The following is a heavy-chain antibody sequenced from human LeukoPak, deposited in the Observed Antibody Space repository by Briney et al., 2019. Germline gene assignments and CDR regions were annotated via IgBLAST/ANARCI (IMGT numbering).Heavy chain of an antibody. CDR2: INHSGST. V-gene: IGHV4-34*01. D-gene: IGHD3-3*01. Sequence: SETLSLTCAVYGGSFSGYYWSWIRQPPGKGLEWIGEINHSGSTNYNPSLKSRVTISVDTSKNQFALKLNSVTAADTAVYYCARVPLRFLEPFDYWGQGILVTVSS. J-gene: IGHJ4*02. CDR3: ARVPLRFLEPFDY. CDR1: GGSFSGYY.